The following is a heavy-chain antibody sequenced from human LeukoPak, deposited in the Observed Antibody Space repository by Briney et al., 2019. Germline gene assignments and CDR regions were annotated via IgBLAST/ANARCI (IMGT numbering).Heavy chain of an antibody. CDR2: IKSKILGGTT. CDR3: TTGNP. V-gene: IGHV3-15*01. Sequence: GGSLRLSCGTSGFTFSNASISWVRQAPGKGLEWVGLIKSKILGGTTHYAAPVKGRFTISNSKDALYLQMNSLKPEDTAVYYCTTGNPWGQGTLVTVSS. CDR1: GFTFSNAS. J-gene: IGHJ5*02.